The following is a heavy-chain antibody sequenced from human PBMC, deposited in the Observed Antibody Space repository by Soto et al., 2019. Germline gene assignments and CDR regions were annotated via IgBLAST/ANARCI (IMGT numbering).Heavy chain of an antibody. J-gene: IGHJ4*02. CDR2: ISYDGSNK. CDR1: GFTFSSYG. D-gene: IGHD2-2*01. Sequence: VGSLILSCASSGFTFSSYGMHWVRQAPGKGLEWVAVISYDGSNKYYADSVKGRFTISRDNSKNTLYLQMNSLRAEDTAVYFCARGPSSLTRFDYWGQGTLVTVSS. V-gene: IGHV3-30*03. CDR3: ARGPSSLTRFDY.